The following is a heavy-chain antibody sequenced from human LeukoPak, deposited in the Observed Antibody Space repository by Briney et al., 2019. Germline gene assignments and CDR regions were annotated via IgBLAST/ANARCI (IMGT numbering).Heavy chain of an antibody. CDR3: AREGSYCGGDCYSRGGNYYYYMDV. D-gene: IGHD2-21*02. J-gene: IGHJ6*03. CDR2: IYYSGST. V-gene: IGHV4-39*07. CDR1: GGSITSSSYY. Sequence: PSETLSLTCTISGGSITSSSYYWGWLRQPPGKGPEWIGSIYYSGSTYYDPSLKSRVTISVDTSKNQFSLNLSSVTAADTAVYYCAREGSYCGGDCYSRGGNYYYYMDVWGKGTTVTVSS.